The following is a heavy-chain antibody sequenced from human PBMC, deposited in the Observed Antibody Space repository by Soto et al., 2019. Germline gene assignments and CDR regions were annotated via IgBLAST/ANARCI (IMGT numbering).Heavy chain of an antibody. V-gene: IGHV1-18*01. Sequence: ASVKVSCKASGYTFTSYGISWVRQAPGQGLEWMGWISAYNGNTNYAQKLQGRVTMTTDTSTSTAYMELRSLRSDDTAVYYCARSPPAYSSGWYGGTNWFDPWGQGTLVTVSS. CDR2: ISAYNGNT. D-gene: IGHD6-19*01. CDR1: GYTFTSYG. CDR3: ARSPPAYSSGWYGGTNWFDP. J-gene: IGHJ5*02.